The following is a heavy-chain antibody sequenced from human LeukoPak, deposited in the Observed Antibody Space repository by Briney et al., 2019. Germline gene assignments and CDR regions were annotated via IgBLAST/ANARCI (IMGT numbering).Heavy chain of an antibody. CDR1: GVSISNYY. CDR3: ARDLRLGYYDSSGWNAFDI. Sequence: TSETLSLTCTVSGVSISNYYWSWIRQPPGKGLEWIGYIYHSGSTNYNPSLKSRVTISVDTSKNQFSLKLSSVTAADTAVYYCARDLRLGYYDSSGWNAFDIWGQGTMVTVSS. CDR2: IYHSGST. D-gene: IGHD3-22*01. J-gene: IGHJ3*02. V-gene: IGHV4-59*01.